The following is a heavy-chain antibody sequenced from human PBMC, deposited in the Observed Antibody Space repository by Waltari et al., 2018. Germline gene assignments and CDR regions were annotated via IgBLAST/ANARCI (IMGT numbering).Heavy chain of an antibody. CDR2: INHGGSS. Sequence: QVQLQQWGAGLLKPSETLSLTCAVYDGSFSGYYWSWIRQPPGKGLEWIGEINHGGSSTYNPSLKRRVTISVDRSKNQFSVQLSSVTGADTAVYYCARGGAYKGRPRWFDPWGQGTMVTVSS. D-gene: IGHD3-10*01. V-gene: IGHV4-34*01. CDR1: DGSFSGYY. J-gene: IGHJ3*01. CDR3: ARGGAYKGRPRWFDP.